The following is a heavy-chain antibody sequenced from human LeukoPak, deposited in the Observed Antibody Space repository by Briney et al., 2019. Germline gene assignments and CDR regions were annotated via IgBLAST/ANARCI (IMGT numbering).Heavy chain of an antibody. CDR1: GGSISSYY. J-gene: IGHJ3*02. D-gene: IGHD6-6*01. CDR3: ARGLMLSSSRSGAFDI. V-gene: IGHV4-59*01. Sequence: SETLSLTCTVSGGSISSYYWNWIRQPPGKGLEWIGYIYYSGSTNYNPSLKSRVTISVDTSKNQFSLKLSSVTAADTAVYYCARGLMLSSSRSGAFDIWGQGTMVTVSS. CDR2: IYYSGST.